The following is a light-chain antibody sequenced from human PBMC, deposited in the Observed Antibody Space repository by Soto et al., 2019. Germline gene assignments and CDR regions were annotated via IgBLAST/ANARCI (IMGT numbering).Light chain of an antibody. V-gene: IGLV2-23*01. CDR3: CSYGGRSTYV. CDR1: SSDVGSYNL. CDR2: EGS. J-gene: IGLJ1*01. Sequence: QSALTQPASVSGSPGQSITISCTGTSSDVGSYNLVSWYQQHPGKAPKLMIYEGSKRPSGVSNRFSGSKSGNTASLTISGLQADDEADYYCCSYGGRSTYVFGTGTKLTVL.